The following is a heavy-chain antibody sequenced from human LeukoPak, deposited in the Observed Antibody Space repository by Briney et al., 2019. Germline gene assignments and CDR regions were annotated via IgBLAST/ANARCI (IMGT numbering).Heavy chain of an antibody. CDR2: ISSSGSTI. D-gene: IGHD6-19*01. Sequence: GGSLRLSCAASGFTFSDYYMSWIRQAPGKGLEWVSYISSSGSTIYYADSVKGRFTVSRDTAKNSLFLQMNSLRAEDTAVYYCAKVRWDNSGWYYLDTWGQGTLLTVSS. J-gene: IGHJ4*02. V-gene: IGHV3-11*04. CDR1: GFTFSDYY. CDR3: AKVRWDNSGWYYLDT.